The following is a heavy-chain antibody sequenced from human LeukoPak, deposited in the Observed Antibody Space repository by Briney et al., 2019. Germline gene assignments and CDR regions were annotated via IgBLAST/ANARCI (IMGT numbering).Heavy chain of an antibody. CDR2: ISAYNGNT. J-gene: IGHJ5*02. CDR3: ARGDSSSWYVFSAGFDP. V-gene: IGHV1-18*01. CDR1: GYTFTSYG. Sequence: ASVKVSCKASGYTFTSYGISWVRQAPGQGLEWMGWISAYNGNTNYAQKFQGRVTITRNTSISTAYMELSSLRSEDTAVYYCARGDSSSWYVFSAGFDPWGQGTLVTVSS. D-gene: IGHD6-13*01.